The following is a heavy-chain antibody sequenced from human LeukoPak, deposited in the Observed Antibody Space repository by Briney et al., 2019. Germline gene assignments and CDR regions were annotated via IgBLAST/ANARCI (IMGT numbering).Heavy chain of an antibody. D-gene: IGHD3-22*01. Sequence: PGGSLRLSCAASGFTFSDYAMGWVRQAPGEGLEWVSDISGGEISTYYADSVRGRFTISRDNSRNTLSLQMNSLGAQDTAVYYCAKLGTYHSRGYYFLFDSWGRGTRVTVSS. V-gene: IGHV3-23*01. CDR3: AKLGTYHSRGYYFLFDS. J-gene: IGHJ4*02. CDR1: GFTFSDYA. CDR2: ISGGEIST.